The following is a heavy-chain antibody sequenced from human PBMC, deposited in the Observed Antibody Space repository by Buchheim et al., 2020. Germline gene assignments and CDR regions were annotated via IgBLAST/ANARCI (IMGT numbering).Heavy chain of an antibody. CDR3: ARDRDCSSSSCTYGMDV. J-gene: IGHJ6*02. CDR1: GASISSNNW. D-gene: IGHD2-2*01. V-gene: IGHV4-4*02. Sequence: QVQLQESGPGLVKPSGTLSLTCAVSGASISSNNWWSWVRRPPGKGLEWIGEIYQSGNTNYNPSLKSRVAISLDKSKNQFSLKLNSVTAADTAVYYCARDRDCSSSSCTYGMDVWGQGTT. CDR2: IYQSGNT.